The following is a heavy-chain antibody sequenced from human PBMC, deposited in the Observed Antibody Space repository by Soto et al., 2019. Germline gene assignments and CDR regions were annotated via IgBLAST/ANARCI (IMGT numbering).Heavy chain of an antibody. D-gene: IGHD6-25*01. CDR3: ARHPSASGVYFDY. CDR1: GGSISPYY. J-gene: IGHJ4*02. CDR2: IFYSGST. Sequence: QVQLQESGPGLVKSSETLSLTCTVSGGSISPYYWSWIRQPPGKGLEWIGYIFYSGSTNYNPSLKRRVTMAVDTSENPFALKRTPVTAADTAVYYGARHPSASGVYFDYWGQGTLVTVSS. V-gene: IGHV4-59*08.